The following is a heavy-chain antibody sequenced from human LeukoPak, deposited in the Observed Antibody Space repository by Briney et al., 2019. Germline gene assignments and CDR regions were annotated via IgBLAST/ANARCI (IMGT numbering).Heavy chain of an antibody. D-gene: IGHD3-3*01. V-gene: IGHV1-69*05. J-gene: IGHJ4*02. CDR1: GYTFTGYY. CDR2: IIPIFGTA. Sequence: SVKVSCKASGYTFTGYYMHWVRQAPGQGLEWMGGIIPIFGTANYAQKFQGRVTITTDESTSTAYMELSSLRSEDTAVYYCARSLSDFWSGYYYGADYWGQGTLVTVSS. CDR3: ARSLSDFWSGYYYGADY.